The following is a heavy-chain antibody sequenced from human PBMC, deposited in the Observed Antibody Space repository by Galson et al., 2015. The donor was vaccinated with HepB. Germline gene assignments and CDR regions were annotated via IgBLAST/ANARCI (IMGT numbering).Heavy chain of an antibody. Sequence: SLRLSCAASGFTFSSYGMHWVRQAPGKGLEWVAVISYDGSNKYYADSVKGRFTISRDNSKNTLYLQMNSLRAEDTAVYYCAKVDTFYGMDVWGQGTTVTVSS. CDR1: GFTFSSYG. V-gene: IGHV3-30*18. CDR2: ISYDGSNK. D-gene: IGHD3-9*01. CDR3: AKVDTFYGMDV. J-gene: IGHJ6*02.